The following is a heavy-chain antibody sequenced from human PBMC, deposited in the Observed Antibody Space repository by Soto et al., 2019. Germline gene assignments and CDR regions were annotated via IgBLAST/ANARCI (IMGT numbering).Heavy chain of an antibody. Sequence: QVQLQESGPGLVKPSETLSLTCTVSAASFSKYYWTWIRQPPGKGLEWIGYIYFNGNTNYNPSLKRRVTISVDTSKKQISLNLTPVTDADTAVYFCASVTFGGVVLAHWGQGTLVTVSS. J-gene: IGHJ4*02. CDR3: ASVTFGGVVLAH. CDR2: IYFNGNT. CDR1: AASFSKYY. V-gene: IGHV4-59*13. D-gene: IGHD3-16*01.